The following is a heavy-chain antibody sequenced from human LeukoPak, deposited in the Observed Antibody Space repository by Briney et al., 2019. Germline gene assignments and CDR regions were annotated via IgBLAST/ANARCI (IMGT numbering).Heavy chain of an antibody. CDR1: GFIFSGYW. CDR3: ARDGFVGAADY. Sequence: PGGSLRLSCAASGFIFSGYWMNWVRQAPGKGLEWVANIKQDGSEQHYVDSVRGRFTISRDNAKNSPNLQMNSLRVEDTAVYYCARDGFVGAADYWGQGTLVTVSS. CDR2: IKQDGSEQ. D-gene: IGHD6-13*01. J-gene: IGHJ4*02. V-gene: IGHV3-7*01.